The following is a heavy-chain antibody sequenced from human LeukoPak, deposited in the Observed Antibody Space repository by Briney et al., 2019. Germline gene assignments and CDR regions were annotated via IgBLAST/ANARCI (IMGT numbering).Heavy chain of an antibody. Sequence: PGGSLRLSCAASGFTFSSYWMHWVRQAPGKGLVWVSRINSDGSGTSYADSVKGRFTISRDNAKNSLYLQMNSLRAEDTAVYYCARNYYDSSGYYQYYFDYWGQGTLVTVSS. D-gene: IGHD3-22*01. CDR2: INSDGSGT. CDR3: ARNYYDSSGYYQYYFDY. V-gene: IGHV3-74*01. J-gene: IGHJ4*02. CDR1: GFTFSSYW.